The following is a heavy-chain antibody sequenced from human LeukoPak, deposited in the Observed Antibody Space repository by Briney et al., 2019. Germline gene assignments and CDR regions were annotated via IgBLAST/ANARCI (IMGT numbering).Heavy chain of an antibody. D-gene: IGHD1-26*01. Sequence: ASVKVSCKASGGTFSSYAIIWVRQAPGQGLEWMGGIIHIFGTANYAQKFQGRVTITTDESTSTAYMELSSLRSEDTAVYYCARAGGGAASDLWGQGTLVTVSS. CDR3: ARAGGGAASDL. CDR2: IIHIFGTA. CDR1: GGTFSSYA. J-gene: IGHJ4*02. V-gene: IGHV1-69*05.